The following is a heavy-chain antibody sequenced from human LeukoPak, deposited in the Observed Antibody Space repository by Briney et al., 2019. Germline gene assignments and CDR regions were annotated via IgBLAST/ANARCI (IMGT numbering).Heavy chain of an antibody. V-gene: IGHV3-74*01. CDR2: ISGDEIWT. CDR3: AKDHYDYIGGTYRDFDY. CDR1: GFTLSNYW. J-gene: IGHJ4*02. D-gene: IGHD3-16*02. Sequence: PGGSLRLSCAASGFTLSNYWMHWVRQAPGKGLVWVSRISGDEIWTSYADSVKGRFIISRDNAKNTLYLQMNSLRAEDTAVYYCAKDHYDYIGGTYRDFDYWGQGTLVTVSS.